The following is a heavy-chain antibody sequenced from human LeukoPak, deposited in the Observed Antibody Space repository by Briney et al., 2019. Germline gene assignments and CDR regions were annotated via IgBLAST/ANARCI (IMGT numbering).Heavy chain of an antibody. CDR2: MNGDGSQI. CDR3: VAWGNSGNS. D-gene: IGHD1-26*01. Sequence: GGSLRLSCAASGFTFSSYAMSWVRQAPAKGLEWVAHMNGDGSQIYYMDFVKGRFTISRDNAKNSLYLQMSGLRAEDTAVYYCVAWGNSGNSWGQGTMVIVSS. CDR1: GFTFSSYA. V-gene: IGHV3-7*01. J-gene: IGHJ3*01.